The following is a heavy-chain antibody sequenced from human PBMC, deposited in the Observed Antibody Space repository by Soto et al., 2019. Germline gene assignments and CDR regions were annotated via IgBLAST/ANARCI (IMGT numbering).Heavy chain of an antibody. CDR1: GGPVINGDSY. J-gene: IGHJ4*02. Sequence: QVQLQESGPGLVKPSQTLSLTCTVSGGPVINGDSYLNWIRQHPEKGLEWIGYINYRGTTNYNAALKSRILISVDTSTHTFALRLTSVTAADTAVYYCARDAPGAAPYWGQGTLVTVSS. CDR3: ARDAPGAAPY. D-gene: IGHD6-13*01. V-gene: IGHV4-31*03. CDR2: INYRGTT.